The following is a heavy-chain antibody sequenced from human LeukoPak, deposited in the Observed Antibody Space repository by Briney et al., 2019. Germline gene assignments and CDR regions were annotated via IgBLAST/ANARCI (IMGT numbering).Heavy chain of an antibody. CDR2: INHSGST. J-gene: IGHJ1*01. CDR3: AREGRITIFGVVIIKEYFQH. D-gene: IGHD3-3*01. V-gene: IGHV4-34*01. CDR1: GGSFSGYY. Sequence: SETLSLTCAVYGGSFSGYYWSWIRQPPGKGLEWIGEINHSGSTNYNPSLKSRVTISVDTSKNQFSLKLSSVAAADTAVHYCAREGRITIFGVVIIKEYFQHWGQGTLVTVSS.